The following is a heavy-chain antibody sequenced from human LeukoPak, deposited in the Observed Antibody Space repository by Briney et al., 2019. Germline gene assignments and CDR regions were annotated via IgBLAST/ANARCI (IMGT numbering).Heavy chain of an antibody. Sequence: GASVKVSCKASGYTFTDYYMHWVRQAPGQGLEWMGSINPKSGGTNYAQKFQGRVTMTRDTSISTAYMELSRLGSDDTAVYYCARGDSGAVTNYHWGQGTLVTVSS. D-gene: IGHD4-17*01. J-gene: IGHJ5*02. V-gene: IGHV1-2*02. CDR1: GYTFTDYY. CDR3: ARGDSGAVTNYH. CDR2: INPKSGGT.